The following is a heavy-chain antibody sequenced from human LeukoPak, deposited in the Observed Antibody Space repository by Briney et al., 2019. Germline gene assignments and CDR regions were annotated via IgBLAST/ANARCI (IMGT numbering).Heavy chain of an antibody. CDR2: LHSGGHT. Sequence: PGGSLRLSCAASGFTISTNYLSWVRQAPGKGLVWVSALHSGGHTFYADSVRGRFIISRDISKNTLHLQMNDLEAEDTALYYCVRGLSGVSSWYFDLWGRGTLVSVSS. CDR3: VRGLSGVSSWYFDL. V-gene: IGHV3-53*01. J-gene: IGHJ2*01. CDR1: GFTISTNY. D-gene: IGHD7-27*01.